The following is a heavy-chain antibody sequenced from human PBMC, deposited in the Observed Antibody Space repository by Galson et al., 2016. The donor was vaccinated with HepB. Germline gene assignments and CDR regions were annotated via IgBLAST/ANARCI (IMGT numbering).Heavy chain of an antibody. D-gene: IGHD6-6*01. J-gene: IGHJ6*02. Sequence: SLRLSCAASGFAFHIYSINWVRQAPGKGLEWVSVISADSLAIFYAGSMKGRFTISRDNAKNSVYLQMNSLRVEDTAGYYCARVGIASSYGFDVWGQGTTVTVSS. CDR1: GFAFHIYS. CDR3: ARVGIASSYGFDV. CDR2: ISADSLAI. V-gene: IGHV3-21*01.